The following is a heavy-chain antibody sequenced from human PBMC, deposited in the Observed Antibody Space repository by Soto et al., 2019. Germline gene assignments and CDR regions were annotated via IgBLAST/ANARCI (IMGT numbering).Heavy chain of an antibody. Sequence: SETLALTCAVYGGSFSGYYWSWIRHPPGKGLEWIGEINHSGSTNYNPSLKSRVTISVDTSKNQFSLKLSSVTAADTAVYYCARGLFYDDLPSGTIMALWRNGTTLAVS. CDR2: INHSGST. CDR1: GGSFSGYY. V-gene: IGHV4-34*01. D-gene: IGHD3-22*01. CDR3: ARGLFYDDLPSGTIMAL. J-gene: IGHJ6*03.